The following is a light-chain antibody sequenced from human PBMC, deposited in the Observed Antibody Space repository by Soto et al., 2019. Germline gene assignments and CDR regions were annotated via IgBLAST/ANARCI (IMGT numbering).Light chain of an antibody. CDR3: QQRHNWPIT. J-gene: IGKJ5*01. CDR2: GAS. Sequence: IVLTQSPGTLSLSPGERATLSCRASQTVSSSFLAWYQQRPGQAPRLLIYGASSRATGIPDRFSGSGSGTDFTLTISSLEPEDFSVYYCQQRHNWPITFGQGTRLEIK. V-gene: IGKV3D-20*02. CDR1: QTVSSSF.